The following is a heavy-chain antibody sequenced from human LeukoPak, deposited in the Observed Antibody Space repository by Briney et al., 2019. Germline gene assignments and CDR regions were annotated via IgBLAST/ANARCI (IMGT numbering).Heavy chain of an antibody. J-gene: IGHJ4*02. CDR1: GFTFSSYG. D-gene: IGHD6-19*01. CDR3: AKQKSGWYSDY. Sequence: PGGSLRLSCAASGFTFSSYGMHWVRQAPGKGLEWVAVISHDGNNNYYSDSVKGRFTISRDNSKNTLDLQMNSLRAEDTAVYYCAKQKSGWYSDYWGQGTLVTVSS. CDR2: ISHDGNNN. V-gene: IGHV3-30*18.